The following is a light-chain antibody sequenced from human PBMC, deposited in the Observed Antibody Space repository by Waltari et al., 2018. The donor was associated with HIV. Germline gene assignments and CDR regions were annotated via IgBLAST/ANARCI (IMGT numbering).Light chain of an antibody. V-gene: IGLV2-8*01. Sequence: QSALTQPPSASGSPGQSVTISCTGTSNDVGGYNYVSWSQQHPGKAPKLMIYEVRERPSGVPDRFSGSKSGNTASLTVSGLQAEDEADYYCSSYSGGNNFDVVFGGGTKLTVL. J-gene: IGLJ2*01. CDR3: SSYSGGNNFDVV. CDR2: EVR. CDR1: SNDVGGYNY.